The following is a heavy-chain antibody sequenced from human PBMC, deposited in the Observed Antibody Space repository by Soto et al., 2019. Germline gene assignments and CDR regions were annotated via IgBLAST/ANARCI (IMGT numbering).Heavy chain of an antibody. CDR1: GFTFSSYS. Sequence: GGSLRLSCAASGFTFSSYSMNWVRQAPGKGLEWVSSISSSSSYIYYADSVKGRFTISRDNAKNSLYLQMNSLRAEDTAVYYCARDICSSTSCYEDYSNYYYYGMDVWGQGTTVTVSS. V-gene: IGHV3-21*01. J-gene: IGHJ6*02. CDR2: ISSSSSYI. D-gene: IGHD2-2*01. CDR3: ARDICSSTSCYEDYSNYYYYGMDV.